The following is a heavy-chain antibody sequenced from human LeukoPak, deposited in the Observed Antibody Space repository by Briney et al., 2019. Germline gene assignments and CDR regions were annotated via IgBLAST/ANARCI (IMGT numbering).Heavy chain of an antibody. Sequence: SETLSLTCTVSGGSISSYYWSWIRQPAGRGLEWIGRIYTSGTTHYNPSLKSRVTISVDTSKNQFSLKLSSVTAADTAVYYCARTREYYYYYMDVWGKGTTVTVSS. CDR3: ARTREYYYYYMDV. V-gene: IGHV4-4*07. CDR1: GGSISSYY. J-gene: IGHJ6*03. CDR2: IYTSGTT.